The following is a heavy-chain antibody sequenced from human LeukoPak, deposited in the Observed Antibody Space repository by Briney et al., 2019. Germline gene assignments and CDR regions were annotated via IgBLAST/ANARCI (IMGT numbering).Heavy chain of an antibody. CDR2: IYYSGST. J-gene: IGHJ4*02. CDR1: AGSISSGGYY. CDR3: ARVGIYGDSYYFDY. V-gene: IGHV4-31*03. D-gene: IGHD4-17*01. Sequence: PSETLSLTCPVSAGSISSGGYYWSWLRQHPGKGLEWIGYIYYSGSTYYNPSLKSRVTISVDTSKNQFSLKLSSVTAADTAVYYCARVGIYGDSYYFDYWGQGTLVTVSS.